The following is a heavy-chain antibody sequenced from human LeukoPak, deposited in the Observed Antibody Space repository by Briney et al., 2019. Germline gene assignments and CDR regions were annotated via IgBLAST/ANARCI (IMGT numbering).Heavy chain of an antibody. CDR1: GYIFTGYY. CDR2: INPKSGDT. J-gene: IGHJ3*02. V-gene: IGHV1-2*02. CDR3: ARDFLHVYHYDSSGYVRGAFDI. D-gene: IGHD3-22*01. Sequence: ASVKVSCKASGYIFTGYYMYWVRQAPGQGLEWMVWINPKSGDTNYAQKFQGRVTMTRDTSISTAYMELSRLRSDDTAVYYCARDFLHVYHYDSSGYVRGAFDIWGQGTKVTVSS.